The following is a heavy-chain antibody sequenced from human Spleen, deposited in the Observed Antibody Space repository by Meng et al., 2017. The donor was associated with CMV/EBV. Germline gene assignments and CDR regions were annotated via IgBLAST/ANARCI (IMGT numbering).Heavy chain of an antibody. CDR1: GFTFSDYA. J-gene: IGHJ4*02. CDR2: LSYDGINE. Sequence: GGSLRLSCAAPGFTFSDYAMHWVRQAPGKGLEWVAGLSYDGINEYYADSVRGRFTISRDNSKNTLYLQMNSLRVEDTAVYYCARGSRGGSRGGGAGILRFGVGTGDRIQYPAKTTHGHVSLGGIDYWGQGTLVTVSS. D-gene: IGHD3-3*01. V-gene: IGHV3-30*03. CDR3: ARGSRGGSRGGGAGILRFGVGTGDRIQYPAKTTHGHVSLGGIDY.